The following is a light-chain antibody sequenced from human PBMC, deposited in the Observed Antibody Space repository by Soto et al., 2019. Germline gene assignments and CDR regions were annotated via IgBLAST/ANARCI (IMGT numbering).Light chain of an antibody. J-gene: IGKJ1*01. CDR2: AAS. CDR3: QQSYDIRT. Sequence: DIQMTQSPSSLSASVGDRVTITCRASQSISSYLAWYQQKPGKPPKLLIYAASSLQGGVPSRFSGSVSGTDFTLTITSLQPEDSATYYCQQSYDIRTFGQGTKVDIK. V-gene: IGKV1-39*01. CDR1: QSISSY.